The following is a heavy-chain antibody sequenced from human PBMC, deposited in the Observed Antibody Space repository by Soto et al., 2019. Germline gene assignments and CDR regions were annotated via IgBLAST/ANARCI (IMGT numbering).Heavy chain of an antibody. CDR3: ARGGATMAALDYYYYGMDV. D-gene: IGHD1-26*01. J-gene: IGHJ6*02. V-gene: IGHV1-2*04. CDR1: GYTFTRYY. CDR2: INPNSGGT. Sequence: ASVKVSCKASGYTFTRYYMHWVRQAPGQGLEWMGWINPNSGGTNYAQKFQGWVTMTRDTSISTAYMELSRLRSDDTAVCYCARGGATMAALDYYYYGMDVWGQGTTVTVSS.